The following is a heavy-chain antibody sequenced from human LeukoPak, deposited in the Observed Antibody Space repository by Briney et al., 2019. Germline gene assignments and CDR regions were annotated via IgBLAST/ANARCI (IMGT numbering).Heavy chain of an antibody. CDR3: ARAPLTGYYNPLDY. D-gene: IGHD3-9*01. CDR1: GFSVTNNY. Sequence: SGGSLRLSCAASGFSVTNNYMSWVRQAPGKGLEWVSVIYSGGSTYYADSVKGRFTISRDNSKNMLFLQMNSLRVEDTAIYYCARAPLTGYYNPLDYWGQGTLVTVSS. J-gene: IGHJ4*02. CDR2: IYSGGST. V-gene: IGHV3-66*01.